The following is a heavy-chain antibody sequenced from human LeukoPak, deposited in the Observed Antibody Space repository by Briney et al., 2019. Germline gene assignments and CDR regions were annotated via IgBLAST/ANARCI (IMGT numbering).Heavy chain of an antibody. CDR2: INSDGSST. J-gene: IGHJ4*02. Sequence: GGSLRLSCAASGFTFGSYWVHWIRQAPGKGLVWVSRINSDGSSTNYADSVKGRFTVSRDNAKNTLYLQMNSLRAEDTAVYYCARSTYGSSSAFDYWGQGTLVAVSS. D-gene: IGHD6-6*01. V-gene: IGHV3-74*01. CDR3: ARSTYGSSSAFDY. CDR1: GFTFGSYW.